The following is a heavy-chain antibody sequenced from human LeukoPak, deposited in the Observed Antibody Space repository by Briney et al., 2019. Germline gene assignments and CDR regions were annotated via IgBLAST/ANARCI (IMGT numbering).Heavy chain of an antibody. CDR1: GFTFSTYV. CDR2: ISGIGSTT. Sequence: GGSLRLSCAASGFTFSTYVMNWVRQAPGKGLEWVSVISGIGSTTYYADSVKGRFTISRDNSKSTLFLQMSSLRAEDTAVYYCAKIAFDSSGYNWGQGRLVTVSS. D-gene: IGHD3-22*01. CDR3: AKIAFDSSGYN. V-gene: IGHV3-23*01. J-gene: IGHJ1*01.